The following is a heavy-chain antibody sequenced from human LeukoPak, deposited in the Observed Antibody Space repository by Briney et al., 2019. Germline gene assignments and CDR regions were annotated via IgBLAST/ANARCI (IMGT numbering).Heavy chain of an antibody. CDR3: ARDPLYYDSSGYPDY. CDR1: GFTFSDYY. J-gene: IGHJ4*02. Sequence: GGSLRLSCAASGFTFSDYYMSWIRQAPGKGLEWVSYISSSGSTIYYADSVKGRFTISRDNAKNSLYLQMNSLRAEDTAVYYCARDPLYYDSSGYPDYWGQGTLVTVSS. D-gene: IGHD3-22*01. V-gene: IGHV3-11*01. CDR2: ISSSGSTI.